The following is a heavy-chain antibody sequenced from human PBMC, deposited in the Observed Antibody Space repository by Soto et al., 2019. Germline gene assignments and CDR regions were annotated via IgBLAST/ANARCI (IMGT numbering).Heavy chain of an antibody. CDR2: IYYSGST. Sequence: SDTLSLTCTVSGGSLSSYYWSWIRQPPGKGLEWIGYIYYSGSTNYNPSLKSRVTISVDTSKNQFSLKLSSVTAADTAVYYCARVELKPYNWFDPWAQGTLVNGSS. D-gene: IGHD3-10*01. CDR3: ARVELKPYNWFDP. J-gene: IGHJ5*02. CDR1: GGSLSSYY. V-gene: IGHV4-59*07.